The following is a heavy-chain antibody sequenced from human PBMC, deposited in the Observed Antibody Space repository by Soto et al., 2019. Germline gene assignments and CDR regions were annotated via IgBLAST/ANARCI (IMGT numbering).Heavy chain of an antibody. CDR2: ISGDADTI. CDR1: GVRFSGYA. D-gene: IGHD3-3*02. V-gene: IGHV3-23*01. J-gene: IGHJ5*01. CDR3: ATVIFFHMTFVT. Sequence: EVKLLESGGGLVQPGGSLRLSCEAFGVRFSGYAMSWVRQAPGKGLEWVASISGDADTIYYGDSVKGRFTLSIDNSNNTLFLKMSSLRAGDTAIYYCATVIFFHMTFVTWGQGTPVTVSS.